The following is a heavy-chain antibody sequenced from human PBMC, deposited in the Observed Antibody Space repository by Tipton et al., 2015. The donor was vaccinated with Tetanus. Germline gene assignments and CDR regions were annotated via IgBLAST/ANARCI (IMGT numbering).Heavy chain of an antibody. CDR2: IFYNGRT. Sequence: LRLSCNVSGDSMTDFYWSWIRQPPGKGLEWIAYIFYNGRTQSNPSLKSRVSISMDRSNTQFSLRLDSLTAADTAVYYCARAAGFLGLTHDFWGQGSLVIVSS. J-gene: IGHJ4*02. CDR1: GDSMTDFY. V-gene: IGHV4-59*08. CDR3: ARAAGFLGLTHDF. D-gene: IGHD2/OR15-2a*01.